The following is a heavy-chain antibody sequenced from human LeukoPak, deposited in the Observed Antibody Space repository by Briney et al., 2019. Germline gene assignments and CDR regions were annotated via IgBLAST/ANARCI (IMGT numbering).Heavy chain of an antibody. V-gene: IGHV3-53*05. D-gene: IGHD3-3*01. CDR2: IYSGGST. Sequence: SGGSLRLSCAASGFTVSSNYMSWVRQAPGKGLEWVSVIYSGGSTYYADSVKGRFTISRDNSKNTLYLQMNSLRSEDTAVYYCATGVRAGTIFGVVIPSHDAFDIWGQGTMVTVSS. CDR3: ATGVRAGTIFGVVIPSHDAFDI. J-gene: IGHJ3*02. CDR1: GFTVSSNY.